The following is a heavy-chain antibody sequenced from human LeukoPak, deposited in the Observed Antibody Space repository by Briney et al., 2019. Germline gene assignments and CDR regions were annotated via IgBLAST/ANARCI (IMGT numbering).Heavy chain of an antibody. V-gene: IGHV5-51*01. CDR1: SSNFANYW. D-gene: IGHD4-11*01. CDR3: ARRDYTSVWFDP. CDR2: IYPGGSQT. Sequence: GESLQISCQASSSNFANYWIGWVRQMPGKGLGWMGLIYPGGSQTIYSPSFQGQVTISVDWSTSTVYLQWSTLKASDTAMYYCARRDYTSVWFDPWGQGTLVTVSS. J-gene: IGHJ5*02.